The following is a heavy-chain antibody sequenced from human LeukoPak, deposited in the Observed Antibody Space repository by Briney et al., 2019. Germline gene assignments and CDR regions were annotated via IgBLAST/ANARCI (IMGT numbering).Heavy chain of an antibody. CDR3: ARASSTVTTRDWFDP. CDR2: INTYGTST. J-gene: IGHJ5*02. Sequence: GGSLRLSCAASGYTFSSYWMHWVRQVPGKGLLWVARINTYGTSTSYGDSVEGRFTISRDNAKNTLDLEMKSLRDDDTAVYYCARASSTVTTRDWFDPWGQGTQVTVSS. D-gene: IGHD4-17*01. CDR1: GYTFSSYW. V-gene: IGHV3-74*03.